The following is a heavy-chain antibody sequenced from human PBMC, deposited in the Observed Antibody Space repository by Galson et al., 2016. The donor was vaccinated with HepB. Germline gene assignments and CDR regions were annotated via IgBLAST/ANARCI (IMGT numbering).Heavy chain of an antibody. J-gene: IGHJ4*02. V-gene: IGHV3-23*01. CDR1: GFTFSSYD. D-gene: IGHD5-24*01. CDR3: AKGGDGYIRYYDS. CDR2: ITGSGGRT. Sequence: SLRLSCAASGFTFSSYDMSWVRQAPGKGLEWVSDITGSGGRTNYVDSVKGRFTISRDNSKNTLYLQMNSLRVEDTAIYYCAKGGDGYIRYYDSWGQGTLVTVSS.